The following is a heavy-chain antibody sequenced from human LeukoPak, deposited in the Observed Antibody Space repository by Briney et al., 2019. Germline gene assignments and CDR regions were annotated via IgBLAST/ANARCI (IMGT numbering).Heavy chain of an antibody. D-gene: IGHD3-10*01. CDR3: AKGAGSGSYWIDY. J-gene: IGHJ4*02. V-gene: IGHV3-30*18. CDR2: ISYDRSNK. Sequence: PGGSLRLSCAASGFTFSSYGMHWVRQAPGKGLEWVAVISYDRSNKYYADSVKGRFTISRDNSKNTLYLQMNSLRAEDTAVYYCAKGAGSGSYWIDYWGQGTLVTVSS. CDR1: GFTFSSYG.